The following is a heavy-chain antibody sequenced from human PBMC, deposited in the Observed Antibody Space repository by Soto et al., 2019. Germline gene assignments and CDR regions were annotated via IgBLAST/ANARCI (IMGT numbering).Heavy chain of an antibody. D-gene: IGHD3-10*01. CDR3: AKDTDGSGRNNWFDP. Sequence: ASVQLSCKPSGSTFTSYGNSWVRQAPGQGLEWMGWSSAYNSNTNYAQKLQGRVTMTTDTSTSTAYMALRSRRSADTAVYYGAKDTDGSGRNNWFDPWGQGTLVTVSS. J-gene: IGHJ5*02. CDR2: SSAYNSNT. V-gene: IGHV1-18*01. CDR1: GSTFTSYG.